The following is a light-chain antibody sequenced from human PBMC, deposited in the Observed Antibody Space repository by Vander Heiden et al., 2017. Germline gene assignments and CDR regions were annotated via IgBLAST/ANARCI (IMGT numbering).Light chain of an antibody. Sequence: DIQMTQSPSSLAASVGDRVTIACRASQNVITYLAWYQQTPGKAPKLLISGASTLQSGVPSRVSGSGSESDFTLTITRVQPEDFATYFCQQNDNSPFTFGGGTKVEIK. CDR3: QQNDNSPFT. V-gene: IGKV1-39*01. CDR2: GAS. J-gene: IGKJ4*01. CDR1: QNVITY.